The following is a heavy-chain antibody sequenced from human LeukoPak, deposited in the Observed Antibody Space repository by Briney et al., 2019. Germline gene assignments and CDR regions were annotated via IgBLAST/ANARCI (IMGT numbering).Heavy chain of an antibody. Sequence: PGGSLRLSCAASEFTFSSYAMHWVRQAPDKGLEWVALISYDGRNKDYADSVKGRFTISRDNPKNSLYLQMNSLRGEDMAVYYCARGMDYDILAGPPDYWGQGTLVTVSS. CDR1: EFTFSSYA. CDR3: ARGMDYDILAGPPDY. D-gene: IGHD3-9*01. CDR2: ISYDGRNK. V-gene: IGHV3-30*04. J-gene: IGHJ4*02.